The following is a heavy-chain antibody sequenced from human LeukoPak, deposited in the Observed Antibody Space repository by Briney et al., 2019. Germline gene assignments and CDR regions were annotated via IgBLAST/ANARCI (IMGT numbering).Heavy chain of an antibody. CDR1: GGSISSYH. J-gene: IGHJ2*01. CDR2: ISYSGTT. D-gene: IGHD3-10*01. Sequence: SETLSLTCTVSGGSISSYHWSWIQQPPGKGLEWIGYISYSGTTNYNPSLKSRVTISVDTSKNQFSLKLSSVTAADTAVYYCARDRENWYFDLWGRGTLVTVSS. CDR3: ARDRENWYFDL. V-gene: IGHV4-59*01.